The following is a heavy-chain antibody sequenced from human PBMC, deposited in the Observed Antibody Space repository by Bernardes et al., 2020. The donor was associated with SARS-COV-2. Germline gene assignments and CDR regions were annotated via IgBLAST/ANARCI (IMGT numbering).Heavy chain of an antibody. V-gene: IGHV5-51*01. Sequence: GESLKISCQGSGYDFTNYWIAWVRQMPGKGLEWMGIIYPRDSDTRYSPSFQGQVTISADKSISTAYVQWSSLRSEDTAVYYCARDLTVTTGSDYYYGMDVWGHVTTVTVSS. J-gene: IGHJ6*02. CDR3: ARDLTVTTGSDYYYGMDV. CDR1: GYDFTNYW. CDR2: IYPRDSDT. D-gene: IGHD4-17*01.